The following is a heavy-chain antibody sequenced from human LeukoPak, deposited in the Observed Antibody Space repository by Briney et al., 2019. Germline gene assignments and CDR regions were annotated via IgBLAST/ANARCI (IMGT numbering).Heavy chain of an antibody. V-gene: IGHV3-23*01. CDR1: GFTFSSYA. Sequence: QTGGSLRLSCAASGFTFSSYAMSWVRQAPGKGLEWVSAISGSGGSTYYADSVKGRFTISRDNSKNTLYLQMNSLRAEDTAVYYCAKDGGPELLWFGELPFDYWGQGTLVTVSS. D-gene: IGHD3-10*01. J-gene: IGHJ4*02. CDR3: AKDGGPELLWFGELPFDY. CDR2: ISGSGGST.